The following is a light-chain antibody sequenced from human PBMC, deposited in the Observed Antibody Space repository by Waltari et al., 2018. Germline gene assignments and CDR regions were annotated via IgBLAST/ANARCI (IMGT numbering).Light chain of an antibody. Sequence: SYVLTQAPSVSVAPGETARITCGGNNIESKSVHWYRQRPGQAPGLVISYDSDRPSGIPERFSGSNSGNTATLTISRVEAGDEADYYCQVWDANTDPGVFGTGTEVTVL. CDR3: QVWDANTDPGV. V-gene: IGLV3-21*01. CDR1: NIESKS. J-gene: IGLJ1*01. CDR2: YDS.